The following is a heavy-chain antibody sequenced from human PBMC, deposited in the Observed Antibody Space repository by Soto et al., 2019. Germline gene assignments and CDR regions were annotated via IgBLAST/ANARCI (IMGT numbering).Heavy chain of an antibody. J-gene: IGHJ4*02. Sequence: PGGSLRLSCAASGFTFTRYSMNWVRQAPGKGLEWVSSISSTTNYIYYGDSMKGRFTISRDNAKNSLYLEMNSLRAEDTAVYYCARESGDLTSNFDYRGQGTLVTVSS. V-gene: IGHV3-21*06. CDR1: GFTFTRYS. D-gene: IGHD3-10*01. CDR2: ISSTTNYI. CDR3: ARESGDLTSNFDY.